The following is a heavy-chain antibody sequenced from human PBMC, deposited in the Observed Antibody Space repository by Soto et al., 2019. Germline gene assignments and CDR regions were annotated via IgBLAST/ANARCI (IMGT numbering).Heavy chain of an antibody. CDR1: GFTFSSYA. CDR2: ISGGGDST. J-gene: IGHJ4*02. CDR3: ASTRYCSGGTCPLDY. D-gene: IGHD2-15*01. V-gene: IGHV3-23*01. Sequence: GGSLRLSCAASGFTFSSYAMNWVRQTPGKGLEWVSTISGGGDSTYYADSVKGRFTISRDNSKNTLYLQMNSLRVEDTAIYYYASTRYCSGGTCPLDYWGQGTLVTVSS.